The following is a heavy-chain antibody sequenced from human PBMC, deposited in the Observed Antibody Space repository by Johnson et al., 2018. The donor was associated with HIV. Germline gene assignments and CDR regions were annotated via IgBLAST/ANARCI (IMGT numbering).Heavy chain of an antibody. CDR3: ARRVEGRRSANDAFDI. J-gene: IGHJ3*02. V-gene: IGHV3-7*02. D-gene: IGHD1-1*01. CDR1: GFTVSSNY. Sequence: EKLVESGGGLIQPGGSLRLSCAVSGFTVSSNYMSWVRQAPGKGLEWVANIKQDGSEKYYVDSVKGRFTISRDNAKNSLYLQMNSLRAEDTAVYYCARRVEGRRSANDAFDIWGQGTMVTVSS. CDR2: IKQDGSEK.